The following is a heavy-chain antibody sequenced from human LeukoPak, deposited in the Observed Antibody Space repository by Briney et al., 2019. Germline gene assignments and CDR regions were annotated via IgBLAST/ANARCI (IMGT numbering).Heavy chain of an antibody. V-gene: IGHV4-61*05. Sequence: SETLSLTCIVSGGSISSISSNNYHWGWIRQPPGKGLEWIGYIYSSGSTNYNPSLKSRVTISVDTSKNQFSLKLSSVTAADTAVYYCARFAYCGGHCWYYFDYWGQGSLVTVSS. CDR2: IYSSGST. D-gene: IGHD2-21*02. J-gene: IGHJ4*02. CDR3: ARFAYCGGHCWYYFDY. CDR1: GGSISSISSNNYH.